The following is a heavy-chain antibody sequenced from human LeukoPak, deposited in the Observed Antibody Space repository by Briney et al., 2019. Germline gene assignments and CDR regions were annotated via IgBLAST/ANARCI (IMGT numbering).Heavy chain of an antibody. CDR2: MNPNSGNT. J-gene: IGHJ4*02. Sequence: ASVKVSCKASGDTFSSYDINWVRQATGQGLEWRGWMNPNSGNTGYAQKFQGRVTMTRNTSISTAYMELSSLRSEDTAVYYCARYGEYYDILTGYSPTYYFDYWGQGTLVTVSS. D-gene: IGHD3-9*01. CDR3: ARYGEYYDILTGYSPTYYFDY. V-gene: IGHV1-8*01. CDR1: GDTFSSYD.